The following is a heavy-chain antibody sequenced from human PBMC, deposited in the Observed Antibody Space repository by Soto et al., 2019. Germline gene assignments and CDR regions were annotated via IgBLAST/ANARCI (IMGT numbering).Heavy chain of an antibody. CDR3: ARDLAVALIDH. J-gene: IGHJ4*02. CDR2: ISAYNGNT. CDR1: GYTFTSYG. V-gene: IGHV1-18*01. Sequence: QVQLVQSGAEVKKPGASVKVSCKASGYTFTSYGISWVRQAPGQGLEWMGWISAYNGNTKYAQKLQGRVHMTTDTSTGTGYMGLRRLRSDHTAVDYWARDLAVALIDHWGQRTLVTVSS. D-gene: IGHD6-19*01.